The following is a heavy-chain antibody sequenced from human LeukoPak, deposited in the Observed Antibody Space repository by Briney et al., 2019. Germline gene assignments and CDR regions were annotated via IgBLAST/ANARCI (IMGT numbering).Heavy chain of an antibody. Sequence: GGSLRLSCAASGFTFSSYGMHWVRQVPGKGLEWVAFIRYDGSNKYYADSVKGRFTISRDNSKNTLYLQMNSLRAEDTAVYYCARALGWYPHDAFDIWGQGTMVTVSS. J-gene: IGHJ3*02. V-gene: IGHV3-30*02. CDR2: IRYDGSNK. CDR1: GFTFSSYG. D-gene: IGHD2-21*01. CDR3: ARALGWYPHDAFDI.